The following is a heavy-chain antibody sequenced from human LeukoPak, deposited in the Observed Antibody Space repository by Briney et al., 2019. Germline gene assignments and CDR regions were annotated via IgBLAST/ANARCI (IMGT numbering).Heavy chain of an antibody. D-gene: IGHD2-15*01. CDR1: GGSISSGDYY. CDR2: IYYSGST. Sequence: SETLSLTCTVSGGSISSGDYYWSWIRQPPGKGLEWIGYIYYSGSTYYNPSLKSRVTISVDTSKNQLSLKLSSVTAADTAVYYCARGDLGYCSGGSCLNWFDPWGQGTLVTASS. V-gene: IGHV4-30-4*01. J-gene: IGHJ5*02. CDR3: ARGDLGYCSGGSCLNWFDP.